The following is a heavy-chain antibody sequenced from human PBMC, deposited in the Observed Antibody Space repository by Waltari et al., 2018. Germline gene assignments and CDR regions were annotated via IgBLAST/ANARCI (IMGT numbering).Heavy chain of an antibody. CDR1: GGTFSSYA. D-gene: IGHD5-12*01. V-gene: IGHV1-69*12. CDR2: IIPICGTA. Sequence: QVQLVQSGAEVQKPGSSVKVSCKASGGTFSSYAISWVRQAPGQGLEWMGGIIPICGTANYAQKFQGRVTITADESTSTAYMELSSLRSEDTAMYYCARDLDHRYSREDAFDIWGQGTMVTVSS. CDR3: ARDLDHRYSREDAFDI. J-gene: IGHJ3*02.